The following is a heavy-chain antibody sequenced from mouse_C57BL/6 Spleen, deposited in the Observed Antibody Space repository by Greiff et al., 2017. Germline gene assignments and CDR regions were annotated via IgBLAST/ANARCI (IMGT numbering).Heavy chain of an antibody. J-gene: IGHJ4*01. V-gene: IGHV1-81*01. CDR2: IYPRSGNT. Sequence: QVQLKASGAELARPGASVKLSCKASGYTFTSYGISWVKQRTGQGLEWIGEIYPRSGNTYYNEKFKGKATLTADKSSSTAYMELRSLTSEDSAVYFCARRGGTVYYAMDYWGQGTSVTVSS. CDR3: ARRGGTVYYAMDY. CDR1: GYTFTSYG. D-gene: IGHD4-1*01.